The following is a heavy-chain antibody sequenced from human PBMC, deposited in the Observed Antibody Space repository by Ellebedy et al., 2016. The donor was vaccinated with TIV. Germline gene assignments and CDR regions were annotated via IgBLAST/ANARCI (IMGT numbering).Heavy chain of an antibody. CDR3: ARETAEGYFDL. CDR2: LATDGDT. D-gene: IGHD1-14*01. Sequence: PGGSLRLSCAASGFTLSNYEMQWLRQRPGNRLEWVSTLATDGDTYYPGSVEGRFTISREDASESLFLQMNTLGAEDTAVYYCARETAEGYFDLWGRGTLVIVSS. J-gene: IGHJ2*01. CDR1: GFTLSNYE. V-gene: IGHV3-13*01.